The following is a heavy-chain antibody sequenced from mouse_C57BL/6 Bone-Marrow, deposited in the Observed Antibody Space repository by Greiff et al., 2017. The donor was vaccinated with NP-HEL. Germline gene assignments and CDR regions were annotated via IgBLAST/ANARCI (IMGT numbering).Heavy chain of an antibody. CDR1: GFTFSDYG. CDR2: ISSGSSTI. Sequence: EVMLVESGGGLVKPGGSLKLSCAASGFTFSDYGMHWVRQAPEKGLEWVAYISSGSSTIYYADTVKGRFTISRDNAKNTLFLQMTSLRSEDTAMYYCARPLYYYAMDYWGQGTSVTVSS. CDR3: ARPLYYYAMDY. V-gene: IGHV5-17*01. J-gene: IGHJ4*01.